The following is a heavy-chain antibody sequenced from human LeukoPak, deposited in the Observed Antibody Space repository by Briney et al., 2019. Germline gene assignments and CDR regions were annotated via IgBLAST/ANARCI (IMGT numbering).Heavy chain of an antibody. CDR1: GDFITAYY. D-gene: IGHD2-2*02. CDR2: ISGGSSTT. V-gene: IGHV3-48*01. J-gene: IGHJ4*02. CDR3: ARGSNYCSSISCHMND. Sequence: PSETLSLTCTVSGDFITAYYWSWVRQAPGKGLEWVSYISGGSSTTYYKDSVKGRFTISRDNSKNTLYLQMNSLRAEDTAVYYCARGSNYCSSISCHMNDWGQGTLVTVSS.